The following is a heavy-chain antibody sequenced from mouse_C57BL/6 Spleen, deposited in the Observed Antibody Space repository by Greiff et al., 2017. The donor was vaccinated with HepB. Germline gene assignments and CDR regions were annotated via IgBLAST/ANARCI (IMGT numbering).Heavy chain of an antibody. CDR1: GYAFSSYW. J-gene: IGHJ3*01. CDR2: IYPGDGDT. Sequence: VQLVESGAELVKPGASVKISCKASGYAFSSYWMNWVKQRPGKGLEWIGQIYPGDGDTNYNGKFKGKATLTADKSSSTAYMQLSSLTSEDSAVYFCARGTYDYDGAYWGQGTLVTVSA. V-gene: IGHV1-80*01. D-gene: IGHD2-4*01. CDR3: ARGTYDYDGAY.